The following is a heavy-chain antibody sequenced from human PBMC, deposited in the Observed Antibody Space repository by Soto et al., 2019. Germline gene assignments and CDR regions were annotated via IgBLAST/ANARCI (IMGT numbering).Heavy chain of an antibody. CDR1: GFTFSSYD. J-gene: IGHJ5*02. V-gene: IGHV3-13*01. CDR2: IGTAGDT. D-gene: IGHD3-22*01. CDR3: ARGPIWYDSSGYWFDP. Sequence: GGSLRLSCAASGFTFSSYDMHWVRQATGKGLEWVSAIGTAGDTYYPGSVKGRFTISRENAKNSLYLQMNSLRAGDTAVYYCARGPIWYDSSGYWFDPWGQGTLVSVYS.